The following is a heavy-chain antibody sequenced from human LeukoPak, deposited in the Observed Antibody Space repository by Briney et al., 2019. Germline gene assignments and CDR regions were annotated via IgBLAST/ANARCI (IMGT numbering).Heavy chain of an antibody. V-gene: IGHV3-33*01. Sequence: GTSLRLSCTASGFTFSSYGMHWVRQAPGKGLEWVAFIRYDGSNKYYADSVKGRFTISRDNSKNTLYLQMNSLRAEDTAVYYCASFLNGGYSYGTFDYWGQGTLVTVSS. CDR3: ASFLNGGYSYGTFDY. J-gene: IGHJ4*02. D-gene: IGHD5-18*01. CDR1: GFTFSSYG. CDR2: IRYDGSNK.